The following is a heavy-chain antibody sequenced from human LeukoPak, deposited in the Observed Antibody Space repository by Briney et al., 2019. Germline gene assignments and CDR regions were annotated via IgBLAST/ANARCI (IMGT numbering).Heavy chain of an antibody. CDR2: VSAYNGDT. V-gene: IGHV1-18*01. J-gene: IGHJ4*02. CDR1: GYTFNSYG. CDR3: ARDGTSTDDY. Sequence: GASVKVSCKASGYTFNSYGISWVRQAPGQGLEWMGWVSAYNGDTNYAQNLQGRVTVTSDSSTRTAYMELKRLRSDDTAVYYCARDGTSTDDYWGQGTLVTVSS. D-gene: IGHD2-2*01.